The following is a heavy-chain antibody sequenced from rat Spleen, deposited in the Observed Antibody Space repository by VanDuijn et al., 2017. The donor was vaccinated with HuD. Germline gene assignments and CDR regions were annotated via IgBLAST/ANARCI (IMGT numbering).Heavy chain of an antibody. D-gene: IGHD4-4*01. J-gene: IGHJ2*01. CDR3: ARGESNSDYFDY. V-gene: IGHV5-22*01. Sequence: EVQLVESGGGLVQPGRSLKLSCAASGFTFSDYYMAWVRQAPKKGLEWVASISYDGSSTYYGDSVKGRFTISRDNAKRNLNLQMNSLRSEDTATYYCARGESNSDYFDYWGQGVMVTVSS. CDR2: ISYDGSST. CDR1: GFTFSDYY.